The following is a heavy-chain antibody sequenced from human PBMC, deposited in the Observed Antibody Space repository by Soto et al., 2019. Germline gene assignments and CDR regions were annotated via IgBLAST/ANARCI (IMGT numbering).Heavy chain of an antibody. CDR2: IYYSENT. CDR3: ARPQFSGTYHDAFNI. V-gene: IGHV4-39*02. J-gene: IGHJ3*02. Sequence: PSETLSLTCTVSGGSISSSNYYWGWKRQPPGKGLEWIGSIYYSENTYYNPSLKSRVTISVDTSKNLFSLKLTSVTAADTAMYYCARPQFSGTYHDAFNIWGQGTMVTVSS. D-gene: IGHD1-26*01. CDR1: GGSISSSNYY.